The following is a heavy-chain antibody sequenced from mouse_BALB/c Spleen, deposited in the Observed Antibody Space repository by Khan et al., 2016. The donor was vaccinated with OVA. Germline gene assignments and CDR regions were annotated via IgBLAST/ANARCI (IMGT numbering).Heavy chain of an antibody. V-gene: IGHV2-9*02. CDR1: GFSLTSYG. D-gene: IGHD1-3*01. CDR2: IWAGGST. J-gene: IGHJ2*01. Sequence: QVQLQESGPGLVAPSPSLSITCTVSGFSLTSYGVHWVRQPPGQGLEWLGVIWAGGSTTYYSALMTSLGTSKDNSKSQVVLKRNSLQTDDTARYYCARREDIWGQGTTVTVSS. CDR3: ARREDI.